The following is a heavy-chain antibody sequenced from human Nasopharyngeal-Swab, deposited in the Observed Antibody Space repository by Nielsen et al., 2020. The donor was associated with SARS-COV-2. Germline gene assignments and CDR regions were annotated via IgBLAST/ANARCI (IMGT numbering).Heavy chain of an antibody. Sequence: ASVKVSCKASGYTFTSYYMHWVRQAPGQGLEWMGIINPSGGSTSYAQKFQGRVTMTRDMSTSTVYMELSSLRSEDTAVYYCARVRRIAAAASYGMDVWGQGTTVTVSS. J-gene: IGHJ6*02. V-gene: IGHV1-46*01. CDR3: ARVRRIAAAASYGMDV. CDR2: INPSGGST. CDR1: GYTFTSYY. D-gene: IGHD6-13*01.